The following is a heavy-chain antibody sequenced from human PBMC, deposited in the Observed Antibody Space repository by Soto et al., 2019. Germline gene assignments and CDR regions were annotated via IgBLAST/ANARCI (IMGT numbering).Heavy chain of an antibody. D-gene: IGHD2-2*01. CDR3: ARDRVRHCSSNSCYPWGMDV. CDR2: IIPIFGTA. Sequence: ASVKVSCKASGGTFSSYAISWVRQAPLQGLEWMGGIIPIFGTANYAQKFQGRVTITADESTSTAYMELSSLRSEDTAVYYCARDRVRHCSSNSCYPWGMDVWGQGTTVTVSS. J-gene: IGHJ6*02. V-gene: IGHV1-69*13. CDR1: GGTFSSYA.